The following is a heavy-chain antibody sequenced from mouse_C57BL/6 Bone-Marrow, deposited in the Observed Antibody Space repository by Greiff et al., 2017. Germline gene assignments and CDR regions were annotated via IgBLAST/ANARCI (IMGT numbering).Heavy chain of an antibody. CDR1: GFTFSSYG. CDR2: ISSGGSYT. CDR3: ARPYGSSLAWFAY. D-gene: IGHD1-1*01. J-gene: IGHJ3*01. V-gene: IGHV5-6*01. Sequence: EVQVVESGGDLVKPGGSLKLSCAASGFTFSSYGMSWVRQTPDKRLEWVATISSGGSYTYYPDSVKGRFTISRADAKNTLYLQMSSLKSEDTAMYYCARPYGSSLAWFAYWGQGTLVTVSA.